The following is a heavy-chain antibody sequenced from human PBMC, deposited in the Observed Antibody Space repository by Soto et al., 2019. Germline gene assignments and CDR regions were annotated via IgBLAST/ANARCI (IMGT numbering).Heavy chain of an antibody. Sequence: ASVKVSCKVSGYTLTELSMHWVRQAPGKGLEWMGGFDPEDGETIYAQKFQGRVTMTEDTSTDTAYMELSSLRSEDTAVYYCATLYSGSLNYYYYGMDVWGQGTTVTVSS. D-gene: IGHD1-26*01. CDR1: GYTLTELS. V-gene: IGHV1-24*01. CDR2: FDPEDGET. CDR3: ATLYSGSLNYYYYGMDV. J-gene: IGHJ6*02.